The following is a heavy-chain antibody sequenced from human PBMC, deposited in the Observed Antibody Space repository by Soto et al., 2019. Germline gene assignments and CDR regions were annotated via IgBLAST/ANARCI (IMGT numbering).Heavy chain of an antibody. CDR1: GFTFSSYG. Sequence: QVQLVASGGGVVQPGRSLRLSCAASGFTFSSYGMHWVRQAPGKGLEWVAVIWYDGSNKYYADSVKGRFTISRDNSKNTLYLQMNSLRAEDTAVYYCAGFGARTYYYYGMDVWGQGTTVTVSS. D-gene: IGHD3-10*01. J-gene: IGHJ6*02. CDR3: AGFGARTYYYYGMDV. CDR2: IWYDGSNK. V-gene: IGHV3-33*01.